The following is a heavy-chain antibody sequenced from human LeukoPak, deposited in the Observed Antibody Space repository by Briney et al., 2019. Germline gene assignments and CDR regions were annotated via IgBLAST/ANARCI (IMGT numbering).Heavy chain of an antibody. CDR1: GGSISSYY. J-gene: IGHJ4*02. CDR2: IYYSGST. CDR3: ARGESITFGGVIDY. Sequence: SETLSLTCTVSGGSISSYYWSWIRQPPGKGLEWIGYIYYSGSTNYNPSLKSRVTISVDTSKNQFSLKLSSVTAADTAVYYCARGESITFGGVIDYWGQGTLDTVSS. V-gene: IGHV4-59*01. D-gene: IGHD3-16*01.